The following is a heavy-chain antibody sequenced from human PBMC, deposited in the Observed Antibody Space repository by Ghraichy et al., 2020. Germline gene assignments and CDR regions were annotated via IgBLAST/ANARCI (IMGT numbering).Heavy chain of an antibody. D-gene: IGHD2-2*01. CDR3: ATVYSSTLMNWFDP. J-gene: IGHJ5*02. CDR2: IYDSGST. CDR1: GGSINISGYY. Sequence: SETLSLTCTVSGGSINISGYYWSWIRQPPGKGLECIGYIYDSGSTKYNPSIKSRVTISVDTSKNHFSLKLTSVTAADTAVYYCATVYSSTLMNWFDPWGLGTMVTVS. V-gene: IGHV4-61*03.